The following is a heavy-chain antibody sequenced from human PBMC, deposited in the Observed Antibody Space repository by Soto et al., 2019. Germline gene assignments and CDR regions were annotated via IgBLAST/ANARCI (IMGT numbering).Heavy chain of an antibody. D-gene: IGHD1-26*01. CDR3: ARDHKWDGMDV. CDR2: INYSGTT. Sequence: SETLSLTCSVSGGSFSSDSFIWSWVRQFPGKGLEWIGYINYSGTTYYNPSLRSRITMSVDTSKNRFSLNLSSVTAADTAVYYCARDHKWDGMDVWGQGTTVTVSS. V-gene: IGHV4-31*03. CDR1: GGSFSSDSFI. J-gene: IGHJ6*02.